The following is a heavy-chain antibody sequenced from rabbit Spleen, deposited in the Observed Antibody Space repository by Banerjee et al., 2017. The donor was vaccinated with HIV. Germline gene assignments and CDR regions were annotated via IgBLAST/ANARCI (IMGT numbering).Heavy chain of an antibody. CDR3: ARDGVGGSYFAL. CDR2: IDPVFGIT. J-gene: IGHJ4*01. Sequence: QLKESGGGLVQPGGSLKLSCKASGFTLSSYYMNWVRQAPGKGLEWIGYIDPVFGITYYASWVNGRFSISRENAQNTVFLQMTSLTAADTATDFCARDGVGGSYFALWGPGTLVTVS. CDR1: GFTLSSYY. D-gene: IGHD8-1*01. V-gene: IGHV1S7*01.